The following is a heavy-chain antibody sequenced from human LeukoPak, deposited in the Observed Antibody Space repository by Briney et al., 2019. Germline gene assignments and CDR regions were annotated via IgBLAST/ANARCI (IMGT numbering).Heavy chain of an antibody. V-gene: IGHV4-4*07. J-gene: IGHJ5*02. CDR2: IYTSGTV. D-gene: IGHD3-10*01. CDR3: ARDSGTTGEVKFDP. Sequence: SETLSLTCAVSGGSISSYYWSWIRQPAGTALEWIGRIYTSGTVTYNPSLKSRVTMSVDTSKNQFSLKLSSVTAADTAVYYCARDSGTTGEVKFDPWGQGTLVTVSS. CDR1: GGSISSYY.